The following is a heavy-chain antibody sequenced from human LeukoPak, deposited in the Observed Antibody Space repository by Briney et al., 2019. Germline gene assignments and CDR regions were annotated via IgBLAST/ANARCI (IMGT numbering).Heavy chain of an antibody. CDR2: IYYSGST. J-gene: IGHJ6*02. CDR3: ASLPRVVVPAAIDHYYYGMDV. Sequence: SETLSLTCTVSGGSISSGDYYWSWIRQPPGKGLEWIGYIYYSGSTYYNPSLKSRVTISVDTSKNQFSLKLSSVTAADTAVYYCASLPRVVVPAAIDHYYYGMDVWGQGTTVTVSS. CDR1: GGSISSGDYY. V-gene: IGHV4-30-4*01. D-gene: IGHD2-2*01.